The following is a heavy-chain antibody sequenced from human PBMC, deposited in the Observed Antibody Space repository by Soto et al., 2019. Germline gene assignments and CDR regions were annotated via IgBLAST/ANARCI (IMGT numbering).Heavy chain of an antibody. CDR1: GFTFSSYS. D-gene: IGHD5-18*01. CDR3: ARDYSSYGPFDY. J-gene: IGHJ4*02. Sequence: GGSLRLSCAASGFTFSSYSMNWVRQAPGKGLEWVSYISSSSSTTYYADSVKGRFTISRDNAKNSLYLQMNSLRAEDTAVYYCARDYSSYGPFDYWGQGTLVTVS. CDR2: ISSSSSTT. V-gene: IGHV3-48*01.